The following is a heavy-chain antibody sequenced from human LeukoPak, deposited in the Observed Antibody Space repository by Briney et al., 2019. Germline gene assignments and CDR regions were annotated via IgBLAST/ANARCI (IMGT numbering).Heavy chain of an antibody. J-gene: IGHJ1*01. Sequence: SAKVSCKASGGTFSSYAISWVRQAPGQGLEWMGGIIPIFGTANYAQKFQGRVTITADESTSTAYMELSSLRSEDTAVYYCARERIEHETYYYDSSGYYPRYFQHWGQGTLVTVSS. D-gene: IGHD3-22*01. CDR3: ARERIEHETYYYDSSGYYPRYFQH. CDR1: GGTFSSYA. CDR2: IIPIFGTA. V-gene: IGHV1-69*13.